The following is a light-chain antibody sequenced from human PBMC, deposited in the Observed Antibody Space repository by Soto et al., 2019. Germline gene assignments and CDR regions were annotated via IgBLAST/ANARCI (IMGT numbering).Light chain of an antibody. Sequence: EIVLTQSPGTLSLSPGERATLSCRASQSVSSNSLAWYQQKPGEAPRLLIYVASRRATGIPDRFSGSGSGTDFTLTISRLEPEDFAVYYCQQYGSAPTTFGQGTRLE. CDR1: QSVSSNS. V-gene: IGKV3-20*01. J-gene: IGKJ5*01. CDR2: VAS. CDR3: QQYGSAPTT.